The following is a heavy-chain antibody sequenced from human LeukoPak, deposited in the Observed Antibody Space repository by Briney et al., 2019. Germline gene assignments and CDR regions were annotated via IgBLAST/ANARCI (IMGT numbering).Heavy chain of an antibody. D-gene: IGHD3-10*01. J-gene: IGHJ5*02. CDR3: ARAHYGSGSWFDP. CDR1: GYTFTSYA. V-gene: IGHV1-3*01. Sequence: ASVKVSCTASGYTFTSYAMHWVRQAPGQRLEWMGWINAGNGNTKYSQKFQGRVTITRDTSASTAYMELSSLRSEDTAVYYCARAHYGSGSWFDPWGQGTLVTVSS. CDR2: INAGNGNT.